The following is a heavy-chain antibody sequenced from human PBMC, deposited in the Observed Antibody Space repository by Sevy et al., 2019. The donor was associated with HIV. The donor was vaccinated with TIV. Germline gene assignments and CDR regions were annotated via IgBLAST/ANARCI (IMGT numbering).Heavy chain of an antibody. V-gene: IGHV4-59*01. CDR3: ARVPCSSTSCYGYYFDY. CDR1: GGSISGYY. J-gene: IGHJ4*02. CDR2: IYYSGST. D-gene: IGHD2-2*01. Sequence: SETLSLTCTVSGGSISGYYWSWIRQPPWKGLEWIGYIYYSGSTDYNPSLKSRVSISVDTSKNQFSLKLSSVTAADTAVYYCARVPCSSTSCYGYYFDYWGQGTLVTVSS.